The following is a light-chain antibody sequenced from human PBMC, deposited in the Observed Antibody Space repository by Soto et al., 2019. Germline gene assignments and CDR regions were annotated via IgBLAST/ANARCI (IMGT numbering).Light chain of an antibody. CDR2: DVS. CDR3: SSYTSSSTLYV. J-gene: IGLJ1*01. Sequence: QSALTQPASVSGSPGQSITISCTGTSSDVGGYNYVSWYQQHPGKAPKLMVYDVSNRPSGVSIRFSGSKSGNTAPLTISGLQAEDEADYYCSSYTSSSTLYVFGTGTKLTVL. V-gene: IGLV2-14*01. CDR1: SSDVGGYNY.